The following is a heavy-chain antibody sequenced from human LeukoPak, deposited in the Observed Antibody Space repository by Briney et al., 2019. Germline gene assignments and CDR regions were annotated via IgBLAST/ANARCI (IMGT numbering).Heavy chain of an antibody. Sequence: PGGSLRLSCAASGFTFSSYGMHWVRQAPGKGLEWVAVIWYDGSNKYYADSVKGRFTISRDNSKNTLYLQMNSLRAEDTAVYYCAKDRPSRYCSGGSCSYDAFDIWGQGTMVTVSS. CDR2: IWYDGSNK. CDR3: AKDRPSRYCSGGSCSYDAFDI. J-gene: IGHJ3*02. CDR1: GFTFSSYG. D-gene: IGHD2-15*01. V-gene: IGHV3-33*06.